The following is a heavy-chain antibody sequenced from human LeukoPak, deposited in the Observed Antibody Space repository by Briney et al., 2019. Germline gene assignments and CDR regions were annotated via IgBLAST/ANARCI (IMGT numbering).Heavy chain of an antibody. CDR1: GGTISSGSYY. V-gene: IGHV4-61*02. D-gene: IGHD3-10*01. CDR2: TYTSGTT. Sequence: PSETLSLTCAVSGGTISSGSYYWSWIRQPAGKGLEWIGRTYTSGTTNYNPSLKSRDTISVDKSKGQFSLKLSSVPAADTAVYYCARGSLSYAFDYWGQGTLVTVYS. J-gene: IGHJ4*02. CDR3: ARGSLSYAFDY.